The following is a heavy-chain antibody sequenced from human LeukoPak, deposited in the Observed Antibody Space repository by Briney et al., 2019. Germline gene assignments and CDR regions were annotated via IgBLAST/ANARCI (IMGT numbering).Heavy chain of an antibody. CDR1: GFTVSSNY. CDR2: IYSGGST. V-gene: IGHV3-53*01. Sequence: GGSLRLSCAASGFTVSSNYMSWVRQAPGKGLEWVSVIYSGGSTYYADSVKGRFTISRDNSKNTLYLQMNSLRAEDTAVYYCARGSEWELLPDYWGQGTLVTVSS. CDR3: ARGSEWELLPDY. D-gene: IGHD1-26*01. J-gene: IGHJ4*02.